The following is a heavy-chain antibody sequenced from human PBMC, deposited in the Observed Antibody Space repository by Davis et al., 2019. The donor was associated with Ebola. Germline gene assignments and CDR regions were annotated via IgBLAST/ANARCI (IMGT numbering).Heavy chain of an antibody. CDR2: MNPNSGNT. CDR1: GYTFTSYY. J-gene: IGHJ6*02. CDR3: ARGIVNFDWLSNYYYYYGMDV. Sequence: AASVKVSCKASGYTFTSYYMHWVRQAPGQGLEWMGWMNPNSGNTGYAQKFQGRVTMTRNTSISTAYMELSSLRSEDTAVYYCARGIVNFDWLSNYYYYYGMDVWGQGTTVTVSS. D-gene: IGHD3-9*01. V-gene: IGHV1-8*02.